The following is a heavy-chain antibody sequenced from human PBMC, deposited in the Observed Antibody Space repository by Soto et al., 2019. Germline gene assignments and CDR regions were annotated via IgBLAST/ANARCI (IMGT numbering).Heavy chain of an antibody. J-gene: IGHJ4*02. Sequence: PGGSLRLSCAASGFTFSSYAMHWVRQAPGKGLEWVAVISYDGSNKYYADSVKGRFTISRDNSKNTLYLQMNSLRAEDTAVYYCARDCGGVRYYFDYWGQGTLVTVSS. D-gene: IGHD3-10*01. V-gene: IGHV3-30-3*01. CDR2: ISYDGSNK. CDR1: GFTFSSYA. CDR3: ARDCGGVRYYFDY.